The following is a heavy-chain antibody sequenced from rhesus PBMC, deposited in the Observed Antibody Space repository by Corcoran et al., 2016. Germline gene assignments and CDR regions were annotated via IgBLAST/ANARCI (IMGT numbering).Heavy chain of an antibody. CDR3: AREGGYSYRQRVYGLDS. J-gene: IGHJ6*01. CDR1: GGSLSSSYFY. V-gene: IGHV4-122*02. CDR2: ISYSGSP. D-gene: IGHD5-12*01. Sequence: QVQLQESGPGLVKPSETLSPTCAVSGGSLSSSYFYWNWIRQAPGKGREGIGYISYSGSPSYNPSLKSRVTISRDTSKNQFSLKLNSVTAADTAVYYCAREGGYSYRQRVYGLDSWGQGVVVIVSS.